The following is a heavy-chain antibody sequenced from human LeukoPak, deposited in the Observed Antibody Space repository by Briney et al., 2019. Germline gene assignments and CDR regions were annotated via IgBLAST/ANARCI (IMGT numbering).Heavy chain of an antibody. CDR3: ATENWELDYYYYYGMDV. V-gene: IGHV3-15*01. CDR2: IKSKTDGGTT. D-gene: IGHD1-26*01. CDR1: GFTFSSYW. Sequence: KAGGSLRLSCAASGFTFSSYWMSWVRQAPGKGLEWVGRIKSKTDGGTTDYAAPVKGRFTISRDDSKNTLYLQMNSLKTEDTAVYYCATENWELDYYYYYGMDVWGQGTTVTVSS. J-gene: IGHJ6*02.